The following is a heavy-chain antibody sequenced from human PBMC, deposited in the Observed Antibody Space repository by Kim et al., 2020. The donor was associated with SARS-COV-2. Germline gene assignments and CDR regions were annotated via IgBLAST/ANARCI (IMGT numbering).Heavy chain of an antibody. CDR1: GFTFSGSA. CDR2: IRSKANSYAT. V-gene: IGHV3-73*01. CDR3: TRQPLGFDP. D-gene: IGHD6-6*01. Sequence: GGSLRLSCAASGFTFSGSAMHWVRQASGKGLEWVGRIRSKANSYATAYAASVKGRFTISRDDSKNTAYLQMNSLKTEDTAVYYCTRQPLGFDPWGQGTLVTVSS. J-gene: IGHJ5*02.